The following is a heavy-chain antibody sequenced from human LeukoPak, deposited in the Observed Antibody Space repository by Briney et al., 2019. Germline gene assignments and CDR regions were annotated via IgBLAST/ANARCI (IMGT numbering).Heavy chain of an antibody. Sequence: SQTLSLTCAISGDSVSGNSVAWNWIRQSPSRGLEWLGRTYYTSEWNNDYAVAVKSRITINPDTPKNQVSLHLKSLTPDDTAVYCCARENRNAFDFWGQGTMVTVSS. CDR3: ARENRNAFDF. V-gene: IGHV6-1*01. CDR2: TYYTSEWNN. CDR1: GDSVSGNSVA. J-gene: IGHJ3*01.